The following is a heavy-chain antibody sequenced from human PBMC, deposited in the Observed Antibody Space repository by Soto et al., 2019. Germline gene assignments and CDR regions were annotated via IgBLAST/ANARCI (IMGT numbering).Heavy chain of an antibody. CDR2: IKSKTDGGTT. V-gene: IGHV3-15*01. Sequence: EVQLVESGGGLVKPGGSLRLSCAASGFTFSNAWMSWVRQAPGKGLEWVGRIKSKTDGGTTEYAAPGKGRFTISRDDSKNTLYLQMNSLKTEDTAVYYCTTDDYSGYDCMDYWGQGTMVTVSS. J-gene: IGHJ4*02. CDR3: TTDDYSGYDCMDY. D-gene: IGHD5-12*01. CDR1: GFTFSNAW.